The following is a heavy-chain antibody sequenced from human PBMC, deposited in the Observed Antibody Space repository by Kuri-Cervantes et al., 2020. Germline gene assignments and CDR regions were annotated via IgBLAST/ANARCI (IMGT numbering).Heavy chain of an antibody. D-gene: IGHD5/OR15-5a*01. V-gene: IGHV3-30-3*01. CDR2: ISYDGSNK. J-gene: IGHJ4*02. CDR3: AREPADTNYFDY. Sequence: GESLKISCAASGFTFSSYAMHWVRQAPGKGLEWVAVISYDGSNKYYADSVKGRFTISRDNSKNTPYLQMNSLRAEDTAVYYCAREPADTNYFDYWGQGTLVTVSS. CDR1: GFTFSSYA.